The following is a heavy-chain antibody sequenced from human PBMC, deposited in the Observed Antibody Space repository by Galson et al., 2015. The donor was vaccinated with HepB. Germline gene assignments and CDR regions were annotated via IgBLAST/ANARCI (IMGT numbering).Heavy chain of an antibody. V-gene: IGHV3-21*01. D-gene: IGHD6-19*01. CDR2: ISSSSSYI. Sequence: SLRLSCAASGFTFSSYSMNWVRQAPGKGLEWVSSISSSSSYIYYADSVKGRFTISRDNAKNSLYLQMNSLRAEDTAVYYCARDQVAVAGTGTFDYWGQGTLVTVSS. CDR3: ARDQVAVAGTGTFDY. CDR1: GFTFSSYS. J-gene: IGHJ4*02.